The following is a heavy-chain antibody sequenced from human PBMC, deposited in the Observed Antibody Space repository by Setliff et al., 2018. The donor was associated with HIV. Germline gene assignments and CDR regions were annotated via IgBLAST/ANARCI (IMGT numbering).Heavy chain of an antibody. Sequence: SETLSLTCTVSGDSISSGRYFWIWIRQPAGKGLEWIGYIGYNGDTSYNPSLNSRVTLSVDRSKNQFSLQLSSVSAADTAVYFCARWGASGGRPDWHAFVMLGQGTMVTVS. D-gene: IGHD2-15*01. J-gene: IGHJ3*02. CDR1: GDSISSGRYF. CDR2: IGYNGDT. CDR3: ARWGASGGRPDWHAFVM. V-gene: IGHV4-61*10.